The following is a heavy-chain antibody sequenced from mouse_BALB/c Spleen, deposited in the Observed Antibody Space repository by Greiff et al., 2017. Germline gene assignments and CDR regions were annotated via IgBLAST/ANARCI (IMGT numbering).Heavy chain of an antibody. V-gene: IGHV5-17*03. CDR3: ARGSGWFAY. CDR2: ISSGSSTI. CDR1: GFTFSSFG. Sequence: EVKLVESGGGLVQPGGSRKLSCAASGFTFSSFGMHWVRQAPEKGLEWVAYISSGSSTIYYADTVKGRFTISRDNAKNTLYLQRSSLKSEDTAMYYSARGSGWFAYWGQGTLVTVSA. J-gene: IGHJ3*01.